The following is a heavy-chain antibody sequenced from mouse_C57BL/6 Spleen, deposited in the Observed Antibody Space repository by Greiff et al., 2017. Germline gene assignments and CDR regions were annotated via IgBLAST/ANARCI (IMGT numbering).Heavy chain of an antibody. V-gene: IGHV1-53*01. J-gene: IGHJ1*03. CDR2: INPSNGGT. CDR1: GYTFTSYW. CDR3: ARGGSYWYFDV. D-gene: IGHD1-1*01. Sequence: QVQLQQPGTELVKPGASVKLSCKASGYTFTSYWMHWVKQRPGQGLGWIGNINPSNGGTNYNEKFKSKATLTVDKSSSTAYRQLSSLTSEDSAVYYCARGGSYWYFDVWGTGTTVTVSS.